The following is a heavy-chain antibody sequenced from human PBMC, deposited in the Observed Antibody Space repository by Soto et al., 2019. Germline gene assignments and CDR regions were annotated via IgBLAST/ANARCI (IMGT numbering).Heavy chain of an antibody. CDR2: IYDSGAT. CDR3: ARDLARSCSGGSCWLDP. J-gene: IGHJ5*02. CDR1: GGSINSGGYY. D-gene: IGHD2-15*01. V-gene: IGHV4-31*03. Sequence: TLSLTCTVSGGSINSGGYYWSWIRQHPGKGLEYIGYIYDSGATYYNPSLKSRVTILIDTSKNQFSLQLSSVTAADTAVYFCARDLARSCSGGSCWLDPWGPGTLVTVSS.